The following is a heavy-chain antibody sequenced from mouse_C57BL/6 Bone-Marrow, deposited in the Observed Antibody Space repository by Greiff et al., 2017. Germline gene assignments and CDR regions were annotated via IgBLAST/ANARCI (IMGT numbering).Heavy chain of an antibody. J-gene: IGHJ3*01. CDR1: GYTFTSYT. V-gene: IGHV1-4*01. CDR3: AKDYYGSNWLAY. D-gene: IGHD1-1*01. Sequence: QVQLQQSGAELARPGASVKMSCKASGYTFTSYTMHWVKQRPGPGLEWIGYINPSSGYTTYNQKFKDKATLTADKSSSTAYMQLSSLTSEDAAVYYCAKDYYGSNWLAYWGQGTLVTVSA. CDR2: INPSSGYT.